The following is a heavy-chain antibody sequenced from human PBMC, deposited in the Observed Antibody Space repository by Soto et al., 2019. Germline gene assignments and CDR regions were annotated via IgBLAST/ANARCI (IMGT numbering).Heavy chain of an antibody. CDR3: AKEGLLWFGELSGWFDP. CDR2: ISGSGGST. D-gene: IGHD3-10*01. V-gene: IGHV3-23*01. J-gene: IGHJ5*02. CDR1: GFTFSSYA. Sequence: GGSLRLSCAASGFTFSSYAMSWVRQAPGKGLEWVSAISGSGGSTYYADSVKGRFTISRDNSKNTLYLQMNSLRAEDTAVYYCAKEGLLWFGELSGWFDPWGQGTLVTVSS.